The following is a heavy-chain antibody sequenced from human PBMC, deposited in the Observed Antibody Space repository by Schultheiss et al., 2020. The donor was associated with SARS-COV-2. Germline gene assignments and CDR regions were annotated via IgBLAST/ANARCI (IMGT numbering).Heavy chain of an antibody. CDR2: ISGSGGST. D-gene: IGHD6-19*01. CDR3: AKVPPIAVAATRADY. CDR1: GFTFDDYA. J-gene: IGHJ4*02. Sequence: GGSLRLSCAASGFTFDDYAMHWVRQAPGKGLEWVSGISGSGGSTYYADSVKGRFTISRDNSKNTLYLQMNSLRAEDTAVYYCAKVPPIAVAATRADYWGQGTLVTVSS. V-gene: IGHV3-23*01.